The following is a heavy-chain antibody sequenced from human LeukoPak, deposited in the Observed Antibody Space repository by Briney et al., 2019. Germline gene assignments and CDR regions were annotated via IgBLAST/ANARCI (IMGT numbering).Heavy chain of an antibody. J-gene: IGHJ6*03. D-gene: IGHD6-13*01. Sequence: SETLSLTCTVSGGSISSGGYYWSWIRQPPGKGLEWIGYIYHSGSTYYNPSLKSRVTISVDRSKNQFSLKLSSVTAADTAVYYCARVLLTRGIYMDVWGKGTTVTVSS. CDR3: ARVLLTRGIYMDV. V-gene: IGHV4-30-2*01. CDR1: GGSISSGGYY. CDR2: IYHSGST.